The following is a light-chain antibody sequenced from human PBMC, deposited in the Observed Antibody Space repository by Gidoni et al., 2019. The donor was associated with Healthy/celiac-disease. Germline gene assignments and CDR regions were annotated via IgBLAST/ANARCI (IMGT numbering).Light chain of an antibody. CDR3: QQLNSYPLT. CDR1: QGISSY. J-gene: IGKJ4*01. CDR2: AAS. V-gene: IGKV1-9*01. Sequence: DIQLTQSPSFLSASVGDRVTITCRASQGISSYLAWYQQKPGKAPKLLIYAASTLQSGVPSRFSGSCSGTVFTLTISSLQPEDFATYYCQQLNSYPLTFGGGTKVEIK.